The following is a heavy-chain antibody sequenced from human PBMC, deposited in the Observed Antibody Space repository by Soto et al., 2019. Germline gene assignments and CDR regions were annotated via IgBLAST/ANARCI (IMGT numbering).Heavy chain of an antibody. Sequence: PVESLKISCKGSGYSFTSYWISWVRPMPEKVLEWMGRNAPSDSYTNCGPSFQGHVTNSADKSISTAYLQWSSLKASNTAKYYCARSRLGFGAINYAMDVWRHGTTV. V-gene: IGHV5-10-1*01. CDR3: ARSRLGFGAINYAMDV. J-gene: IGHJ6*01. D-gene: IGHD3-10*01. CDR1: GYSFTSYW. CDR2: NAPSDSYT.